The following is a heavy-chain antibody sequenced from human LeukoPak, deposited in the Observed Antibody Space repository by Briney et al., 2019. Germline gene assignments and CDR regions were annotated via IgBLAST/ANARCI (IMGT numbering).Heavy chain of an antibody. D-gene: IGHD6-6*01. CDR3: ARLRDSSSSAQYYFDY. J-gene: IGHJ4*02. Sequence: PSETLSLTCTVSGGTISTYYWGWIRQPPGKGLEWIGYIYYSGSTYYNRSLKSRVTISVDTSKNQFSLKLSSVTAADTAVYYCARLRDSSSSAQYYFDYWGQGTLVTVSS. CDR1: GGTISTYY. CDR2: IYYSGST. V-gene: IGHV4-59*08.